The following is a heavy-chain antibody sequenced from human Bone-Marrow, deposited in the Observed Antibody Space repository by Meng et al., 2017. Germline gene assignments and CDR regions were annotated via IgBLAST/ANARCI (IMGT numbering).Heavy chain of an antibody. J-gene: IGHJ1*01. CDR2: INSDGSNI. V-gene: IGHV3-74*03. Sequence: EVRLVESGGGLVQSGGSLRLSCAASGFTFSTYWMHWVRQAPGKGLVWVSRINSDGSNIKYADSVKGRFTVSRDNAKNTLYLQMNGLRADDTAVYYCASQVALGGSATFQNWGQGTLVTVSS. CDR3: ASQVALGGSATFQN. D-gene: IGHD3-16*01. CDR1: GFTFSTYW.